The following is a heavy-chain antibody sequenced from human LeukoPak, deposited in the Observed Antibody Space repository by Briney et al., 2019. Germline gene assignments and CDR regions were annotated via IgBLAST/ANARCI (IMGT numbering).Heavy chain of an antibody. D-gene: IGHD3-3*01. CDR3: ARVVNYDFWSVDY. Sequence: GSLRLSCAASGFTFSSYWMSWVRQAPGKGLEGIGSIYHSGSTYYNPSLKSRVTISVDTSKNQFSLKLSSVTAADTAVYYCARVVNYDFWSVDYWGQGTLVTVSS. CDR2: IYHSGST. CDR1: GFTFSSYW. V-gene: IGHV4-38-2*01. J-gene: IGHJ4*02.